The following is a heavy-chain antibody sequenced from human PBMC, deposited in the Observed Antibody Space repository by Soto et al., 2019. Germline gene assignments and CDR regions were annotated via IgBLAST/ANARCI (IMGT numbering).Heavy chain of an antibody. J-gene: IGHJ6*02. CDR3: ARVFSLAHYYYYGMDV. CDR1: GYTFTSYA. D-gene: IGHD3-9*01. V-gene: IGHV1-3*01. CDR2: INAGNGNT. Sequence: ASVKVSCKASGYTFTSYAMHWVRQAPGQRLEWMGWINAGNGNTKYSQKFQGRVTITRDTSASTAYMELSSLRSEDTAVYYCARVFSLAHYYYYGMDVRGQGTTVTVSS.